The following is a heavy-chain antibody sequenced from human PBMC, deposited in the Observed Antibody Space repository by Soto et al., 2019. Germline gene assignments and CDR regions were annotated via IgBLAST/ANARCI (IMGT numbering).Heavy chain of an antibody. CDR1: GGTFSSYA. CDR3: ARDPQCSSTSCEDY. Sequence: QVQLVQSGAEVKKPGSSVKVSCKASGGTFSSYAVSWVRQAPGQGLEWMGGTIPIFGTANYAQKFQGRVTITADESTSTAYMELSSLRSEDTAVYYCARDPQCSSTSCEDYWGQGTLVTVSS. CDR2: TIPIFGTA. J-gene: IGHJ4*02. V-gene: IGHV1-69*01. D-gene: IGHD2-2*01.